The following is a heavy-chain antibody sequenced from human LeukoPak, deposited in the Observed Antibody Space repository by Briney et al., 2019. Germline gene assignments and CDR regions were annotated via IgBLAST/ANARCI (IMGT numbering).Heavy chain of an antibody. J-gene: IGHJ6*02. Sequence: GGSLRLSCAASGFTFSYYAMSWVRQAPGKGLEWVSAISGSGGSTYYADSVKGRFTISRDNSKNTLYLQMNSLRAEDTAVYYCAKDQGSGSYSGDGYYGMDVWGQGTTVTVSS. V-gene: IGHV3-23*01. CDR3: AKDQGSGSYSGDGYYGMDV. CDR2: ISGSGGST. D-gene: IGHD3-10*01. CDR1: GFTFSYYA.